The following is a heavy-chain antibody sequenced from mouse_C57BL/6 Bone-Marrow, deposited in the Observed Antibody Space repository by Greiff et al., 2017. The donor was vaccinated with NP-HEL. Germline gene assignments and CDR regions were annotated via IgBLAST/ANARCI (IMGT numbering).Heavy chain of an antibody. CDR2: IDPSDSYT. CDR3: ARKDWALDY. V-gene: IGHV1-69*01. J-gene: IGHJ2*01. Sequence: QVQLQQPGAELVMPGASVKLSCKASGYTFTSYWMHWVQQRPGQGLEWIGAIDPSDSYTNYNQKFKGKSTLTVDKSSSTAYMQLSSLTSEDSAVYYCARKDWALDYWGQGTTLTVSS. D-gene: IGHD4-1*01. CDR1: GYTFTSYW.